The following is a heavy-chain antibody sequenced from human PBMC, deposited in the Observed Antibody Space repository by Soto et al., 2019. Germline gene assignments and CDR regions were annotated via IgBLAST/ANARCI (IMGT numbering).Heavy chain of an antibody. CDR1: GGSFSGYY. D-gene: IGHD3-22*01. Sequence: SSETLSLTCAVYGGSFSGYYWSWIRQPPGKGLEWIGEINHSGSTNYNPSLKSRVTISVDTSKNQFSLKLSSVTAADTAVYYCARGPFKKYRSSGYQPMYYFDYWGQGTLVTVSS. CDR2: INHSGST. V-gene: IGHV4-34*01. CDR3: ARGPFKKYRSSGYQPMYYFDY. J-gene: IGHJ4*02.